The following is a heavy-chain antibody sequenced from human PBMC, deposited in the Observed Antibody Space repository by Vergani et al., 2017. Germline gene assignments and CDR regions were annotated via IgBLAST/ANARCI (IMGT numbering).Heavy chain of an antibody. CDR1: GFTVSSNY. J-gene: IGHJ6*02. D-gene: IGHD4-11*01. V-gene: IGHV3-66*01. CDR2: IYSGGST. CDR3: ARDRLQIMRDV. Sequence: EVQLVESGGGVVRPGGSLRLSCAASGFTVSSNYMSWVRQAPGKGLEWVSVIYSGGSTYYADSVKGRFTISRDNSKNTLYLQMNSLRAEDTAVYYCARDRLQIMRDVWGQGTTVTVSS.